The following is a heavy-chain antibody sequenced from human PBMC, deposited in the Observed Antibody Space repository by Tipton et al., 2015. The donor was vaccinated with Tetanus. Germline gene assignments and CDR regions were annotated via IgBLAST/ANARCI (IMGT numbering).Heavy chain of an antibody. CDR1: GFAFSSYS. Sequence: SLRLSCAASGFAFSSYSMNWIRQAPGKGLEWVSSISPRATYRYYADSVKGRFTIYRDEAKNSLYLQMSSLRVGDTAVYYCARDRGEDWINVYYMDVWGKGATVTVSS. J-gene: IGHJ6*03. CDR3: ARDRGEDWINVYYMDV. V-gene: IGHV3-21*01. D-gene: IGHD3/OR15-3a*01. CDR2: ISPRATYR.